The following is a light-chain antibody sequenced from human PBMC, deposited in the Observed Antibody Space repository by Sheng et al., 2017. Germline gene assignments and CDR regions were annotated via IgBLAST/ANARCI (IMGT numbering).Light chain of an antibody. CDR1: QSVNSY. Sequence: EIVLTQSPATLSLSPGERATLSCRASQSVNSYLAWYQQKPGQAPRLLIYGASTRATGIPARFSGSASGTDFTLTISSLEPEDFAVYYCQQRSNWPLTFGGGTKVEIK. CDR2: GAS. V-gene: IGKV3-11*01. J-gene: IGKJ4*01. CDR3: QQRSNWPLT.